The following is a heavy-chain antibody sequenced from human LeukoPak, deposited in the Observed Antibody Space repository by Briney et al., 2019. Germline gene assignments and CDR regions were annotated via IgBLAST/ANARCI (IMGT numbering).Heavy chain of an antibody. D-gene: IGHD3-22*01. V-gene: IGHV4-61*02. CDR2: ISSSGST. CDR3: ARGPYSYDSSGAFDI. J-gene: IGHJ3*02. Sequence: SQTLSLTCTVSGDSISSGDYYWSWIRQPAGKGLEWIGRISSSGSTNYNPSLKSRVTISVDTSKNQFSLKLNSVTAADTAVYFCARGPYSYDSSGAFDIWGQGTMVTVSS. CDR1: GDSISSGDYY.